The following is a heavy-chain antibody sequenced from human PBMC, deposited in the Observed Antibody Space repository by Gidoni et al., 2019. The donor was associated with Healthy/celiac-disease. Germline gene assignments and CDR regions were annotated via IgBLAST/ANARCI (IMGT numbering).Heavy chain of an antibody. D-gene: IGHD5-18*01. V-gene: IGHV1-69*01. CDR2: IIPIFGTA. Sequence: QVQLVQSGAEVKKPGSSVKVSCKAPGGTFSSYAISWVRQAPGQGLEWMGGIIPIFGTANYAQKFQGRVTITADESTSTAYMELSSLRSEDTAVYYCARGGGYSYGHQSYYYGMDVWGQGTTVTVSS. J-gene: IGHJ6*02. CDR1: GGTFSSYA. CDR3: ARGGGYSYGHQSYYYGMDV.